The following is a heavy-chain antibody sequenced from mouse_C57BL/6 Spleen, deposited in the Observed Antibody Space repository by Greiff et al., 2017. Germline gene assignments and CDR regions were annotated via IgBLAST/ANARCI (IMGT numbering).Heavy chain of an antibody. CDR3: TRDRDGYDAMDY. Sequence: EVQLQQSGEGLVKPGGSLKLSCAASGFTFSSYAMSWVRQTPEKRLEWVAYISSGGDYIYYADTVKGRFTISRDNARNTLYLQMSSLKSEDTAMYYCTRDRDGYDAMDYWGQGTSVTVSS. J-gene: IGHJ4*01. CDR1: GFTFSSYA. D-gene: IGHD2-3*01. CDR2: ISSGGDYI. V-gene: IGHV5-9-1*02.